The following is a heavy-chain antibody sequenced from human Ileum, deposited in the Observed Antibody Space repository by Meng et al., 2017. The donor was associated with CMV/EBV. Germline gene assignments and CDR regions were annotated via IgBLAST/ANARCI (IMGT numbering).Heavy chain of an antibody. V-gene: IGHV1-46*01. Sequence: ASVKVSCKASGYSFSNFYIHWVRQAPGQRPEWMGIINPAGGSTSYAQKFHGRVAVTRDTSTATVYLTLSDLQSVDTAIYYCAGATYTSSWSEAGFEYWGQGTLVTVSS. CDR1: GYSFSNFY. J-gene: IGHJ4*02. CDR2: INPAGGST. D-gene: IGHD2-2*01. CDR3: AGATYTSSWSEAGFEY.